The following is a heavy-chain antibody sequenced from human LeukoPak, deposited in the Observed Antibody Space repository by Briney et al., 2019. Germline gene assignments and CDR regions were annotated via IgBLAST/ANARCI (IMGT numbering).Heavy chain of an antibody. D-gene: IGHD1-26*01. CDR2: IIPMYDIK. CDR1: GATFTSKT. V-gene: IGHV1-69*04. CDR3: ARDRIVGPMESAFDI. Sequence: SVKVSCKASGATFTSKTISWVRQAPGQGLEWMGRIIPMYDIKDYAQKFQGRVTITADKSTSTAYMGLSSLTSEDTAVYYCARDRIVGPMESAFDIWGQGTMVTVSP. J-gene: IGHJ3*02.